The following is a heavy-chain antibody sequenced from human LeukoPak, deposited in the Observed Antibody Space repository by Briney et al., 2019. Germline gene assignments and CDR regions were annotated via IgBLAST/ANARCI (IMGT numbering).Heavy chain of an antibody. J-gene: IGHJ4*02. CDR3: ARQVVTYYFNY. V-gene: IGHV4-39*01. CDR1: GGSISSRSYY. D-gene: IGHD3-22*01. Sequence: SETLSLTCTVSGGSISSRSYYWGWIRQPPGKGLEWIGTIYYSGTTYYNPSLQSRVTISVDTSKNQFSLRLSSVTAADTAVYYCARQVVTYYFNYWGQGTLVTVSS. CDR2: IYYSGTT.